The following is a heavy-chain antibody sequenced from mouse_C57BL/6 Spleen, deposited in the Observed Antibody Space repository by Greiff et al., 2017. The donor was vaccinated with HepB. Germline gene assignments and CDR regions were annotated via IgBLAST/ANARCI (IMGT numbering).Heavy chain of an antibody. CDR3: ARGDGGENYAMDY. Sequence: QVQLQQPGAELVRPGTSVKLSCKASGYTFTSYWMHWVKQRPGQGLEWIGVIDPSDSYTNYNQKFKGKATLTVDTSSSTAYMQLSSLTSEVSAVYYCARGDGGENYAMDYWGQGTSVTVSS. J-gene: IGHJ4*01. CDR2: IDPSDSYT. V-gene: IGHV1-59*01. D-gene: IGHD2-3*01. CDR1: GYTFTSYW.